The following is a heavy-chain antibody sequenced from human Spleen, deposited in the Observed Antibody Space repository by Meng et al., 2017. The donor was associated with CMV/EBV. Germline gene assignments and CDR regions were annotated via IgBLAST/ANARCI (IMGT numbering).Heavy chain of an antibody. D-gene: IGHD3-3*01. CDR1: GFTFSSYW. Sequence: GESLKISCAASGFTFSSYWMHWVRQAPGKGLVWVSRINSDGSSTSYADSVKGRFTISRDNAKNTLYLQMNSLRAEDTAVYYCAREDYYDFWSGLYYYYYYGMDVWGQGTTVTVSS. CDR2: INSDGSST. CDR3: AREDYYDFWSGLYYYYYYGMDV. V-gene: IGHV3-74*01. J-gene: IGHJ6*02.